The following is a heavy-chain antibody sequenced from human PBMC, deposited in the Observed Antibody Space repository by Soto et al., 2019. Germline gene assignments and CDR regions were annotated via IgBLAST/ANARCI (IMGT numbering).Heavy chain of an antibody. CDR3: ARDRLTDIVVVVGDYYYGMDV. V-gene: IGHV3-21*01. D-gene: IGHD2-15*01. CDR1: GFTFSSYS. J-gene: IGHJ6*02. Sequence: GGSLRLSCAASGFTFSSYSMNWVRQASGKGLEWVSSISSSSSYIYYADSVKGRFTISRDNAKNSLYLQMNSLRAEDTAVYYCARDRLTDIVVVVGDYYYGMDVWGQGTTVTVSS. CDR2: ISSSSSYI.